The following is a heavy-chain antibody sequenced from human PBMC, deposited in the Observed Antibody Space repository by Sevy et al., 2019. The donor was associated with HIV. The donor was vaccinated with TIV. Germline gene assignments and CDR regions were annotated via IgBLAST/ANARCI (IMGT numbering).Heavy chain of an antibody. D-gene: IGHD1-1*01. CDR3: ARVAGDDPDFYYYGMDV. V-gene: IGHV3-21*01. Sequence: GGSLRLSCAASGFTFSSYAMNWVRQAPGKGLEWVSSISSSSSHIYAADSLKGRSTISRANARNSLFLQMNSLRAADTAIFYWARVAGDDPDFYYYGMDVWGQGTTVTVSS. CDR1: GFTFSSYA. J-gene: IGHJ6*01. CDR2: ISSSSSHI.